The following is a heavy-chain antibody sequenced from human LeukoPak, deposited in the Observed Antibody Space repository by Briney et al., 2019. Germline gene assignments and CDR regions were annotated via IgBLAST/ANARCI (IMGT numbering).Heavy chain of an antibody. CDR3: ARGSDCSGGSCYSYWYFDL. V-gene: IGHV3-74*01. J-gene: IGHJ2*01. CDR1: AFTFSSYW. CDR2: INSDGSST. D-gene: IGHD2-15*01. Sequence: GGSLRLSCAASAFTFSSYWMHWVRQAPGKGLVWVSRINSDGSSTSYADSVKGRFTISRDNAKNTLYLQMNSLRAEDTAVYYCARGSDCSGGSCYSYWYFDLWGRGTLVTVSS.